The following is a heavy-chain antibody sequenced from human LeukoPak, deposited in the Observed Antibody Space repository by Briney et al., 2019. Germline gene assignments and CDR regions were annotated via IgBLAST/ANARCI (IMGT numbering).Heavy chain of an antibody. J-gene: IGHJ4*02. Sequence: SETLSLTCTVSGGSISSYYWSWIRQPPGKGLEWIGYIYYSGSTNYNPSLKSRVTISVDTSKNQFSLKLSSVTAADTAVYYCARAPGGYAYFDYWGQGTLVTVSS. V-gene: IGHV4-59*01. CDR2: IYYSGST. CDR3: ARAPGGYAYFDY. D-gene: IGHD5-12*01. CDR1: GGSISSYY.